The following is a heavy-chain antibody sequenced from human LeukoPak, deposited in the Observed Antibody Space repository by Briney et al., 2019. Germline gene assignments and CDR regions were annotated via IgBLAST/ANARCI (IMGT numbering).Heavy chain of an antibody. D-gene: IGHD5-18*01. CDR3: AREGAGSYGFRYIDV. Sequence: SETLSLTCTVSGGSISSYYWSWLRQPPGKGLEWMGYIYYGGSTNYNPSLKSRVTILVDTSKNQFSLKLSSVTAADTAVYHCAREGAGSYGFRYIDVWGKGTTVTVSS. J-gene: IGHJ6*03. CDR1: GGSISSYY. V-gene: IGHV4-59*01. CDR2: IYYGGST.